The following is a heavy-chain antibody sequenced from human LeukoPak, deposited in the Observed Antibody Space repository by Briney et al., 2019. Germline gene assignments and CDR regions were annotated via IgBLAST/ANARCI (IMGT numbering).Heavy chain of an antibody. CDR1: NGSISNYY. Sequence: SETLSLTCSVSNGSISNYYWTWIRQPPGKGLEWIGYISSAGTPILNTSFKRRVAMSADTSKNLFYLKVNSVTAGDTAVYFCATTTIFGSADSFDIWGQGTTVIVSS. CDR2: ISSAGTP. J-gene: IGHJ3*02. CDR3: ATTTIFGSADSFDI. V-gene: IGHV4-59*01. D-gene: IGHD3-3*01.